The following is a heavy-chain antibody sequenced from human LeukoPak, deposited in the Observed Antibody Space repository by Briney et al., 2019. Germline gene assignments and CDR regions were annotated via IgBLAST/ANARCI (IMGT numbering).Heavy chain of an antibody. D-gene: IGHD4-17*01. CDR2: IYSGGST. CDR1: GFTVSRDY. V-gene: IGHV3-66*01. CDR3: AGDYIHQGWLDY. Sequence: PGGSLRLSCAASGFTVSRDYMSSVRQAPGKGLEWVSGIYSGGSTYYADSVKGRFTISRDNSKNTLYLQMNSLRAEDTAVYYCAGDYIHQGWLDYWGQGTLVTVSS. J-gene: IGHJ4*02.